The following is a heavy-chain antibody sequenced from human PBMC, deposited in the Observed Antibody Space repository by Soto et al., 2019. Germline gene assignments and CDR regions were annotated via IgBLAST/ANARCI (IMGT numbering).Heavy chain of an antibody. D-gene: IGHD6-13*01. V-gene: IGHV4-34*01. J-gene: IGHJ5*02. Sequence: TSETLSLTCAVYGGSFSGYYWSWIRQPPGKGLEWIGGINHSGSTNYNPSLKSRVTISVDTSKNQFSLKLSSVTAADTAVYYCARGYSSSWYNWFDPWGQGTLVTVSS. CDR2: INHSGST. CDR1: GGSFSGYY. CDR3: ARGYSSSWYNWFDP.